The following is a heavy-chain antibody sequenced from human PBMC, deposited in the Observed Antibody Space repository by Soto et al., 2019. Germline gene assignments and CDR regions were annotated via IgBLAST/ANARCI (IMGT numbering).Heavy chain of an antibody. J-gene: IGHJ4*02. D-gene: IGHD3-22*01. CDR3: ASENYDSSGYYEN. V-gene: IGHV4-38-2*01. CDR1: GYSISSGYY. CDR2: IYHIGST. Sequence: SETLSLTCAVSGYSISSGYYWGWIRQPPGKGLEWIGSIYHIGSTYYNPSLKSRVTISVDTSKNQFSLKLSSVTAADTAVYYCASENYDSSGYYENWGQGTLVTFSS.